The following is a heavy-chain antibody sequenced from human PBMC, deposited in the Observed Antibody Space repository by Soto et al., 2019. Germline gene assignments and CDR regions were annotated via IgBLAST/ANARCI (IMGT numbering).Heavy chain of an antibody. CDR1: GYRFTSYG. D-gene: IGHD3-22*01. J-gene: IGHJ6*02. V-gene: IGHV1-18*01. CDR2: ISAYDDDT. CDR3: ARGGYYDSSGSRNYHYYGMNV. Sequence: ASVKVSCKASGYRFTSYGISWVRQAPGQGLEWLGWISAYDDDTKYAQTLQGRVSMSTDTSTNTAYMELRSLRSDDTAMYYCARGGYYDSSGSRNYHYYGMNVWGQGTTVTVSS.